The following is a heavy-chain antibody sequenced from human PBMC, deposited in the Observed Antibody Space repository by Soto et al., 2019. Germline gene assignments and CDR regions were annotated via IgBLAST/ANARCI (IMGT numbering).Heavy chain of an antibody. J-gene: IGHJ6*02. CDR2: IWYDGSNK. D-gene: IGHD6-19*01. CDR1: GFTFSNCG. Sequence: WGSLRLSCAASGFTFSNCGMHWVRQAPGKGLEWVAVIWYDGSNKYYADSVKGRFTISRDNSKNTLYLQMNSLRAEDTAVYYCARDDIPGRAVAIYGMDVWGQGTTVTVSS. V-gene: IGHV3-33*01. CDR3: ARDDIPGRAVAIYGMDV.